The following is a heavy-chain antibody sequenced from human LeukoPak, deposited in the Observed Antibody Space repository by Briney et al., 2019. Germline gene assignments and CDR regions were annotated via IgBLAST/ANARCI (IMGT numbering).Heavy chain of an antibody. CDR1: GYSVTSYW. J-gene: IGHJ4*01. D-gene: IGHD5-12*01. CDR2: IYPGDSDT. CDR3: ARRRSESCYDMTDIYY. V-gene: IGHV5-51*01. Sequence: GESLNISCKGSGYSVTSYWIGWVRKMPGKGLEWMWIIYPGDSDTGYIPSFQAQITISAEKCISTGYPQWSSLKASETAMYYCARRRSESCYDMTDIYYWGQRTLVTVSS.